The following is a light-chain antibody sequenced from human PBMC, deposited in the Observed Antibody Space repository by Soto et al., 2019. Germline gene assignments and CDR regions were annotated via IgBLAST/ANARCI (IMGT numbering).Light chain of an antibody. CDR3: CSYAGGSTFRYV. V-gene: IGLV2-23*03. CDR2: EGS. CDR1: SSDVGSYNL. Sequence: QSVLTQPASVSGSPGQSITISCTGTSSDVGSYNLVSWYQQHPGKAPKLMIYEGSKRPSGVSNRFSGSKSGNTASLTISGLQAEDEADYYCCSYAGGSTFRYVFGTGTKVTVL. J-gene: IGLJ1*01.